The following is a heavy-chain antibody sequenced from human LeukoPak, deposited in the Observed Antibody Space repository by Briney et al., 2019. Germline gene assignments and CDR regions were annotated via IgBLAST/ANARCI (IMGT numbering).Heavy chain of an antibody. D-gene: IGHD3-10*01. CDR3: ARHYILGPYYYGSGSYYKPYYFDY. Sequence: SETLSLTCAVYGGSFSGYYWSWIRQPPGKGLEWIGEINHSGSTNYNPSLKGRVTISVDTSKNQFSLKLSSVTAADTAVYYCARHYILGPYYYGSGSYYKPYYFDYWGQGTLVTVSS. CDR1: GGSFSGYY. J-gene: IGHJ4*02. CDR2: INHSGST. V-gene: IGHV4-34*01.